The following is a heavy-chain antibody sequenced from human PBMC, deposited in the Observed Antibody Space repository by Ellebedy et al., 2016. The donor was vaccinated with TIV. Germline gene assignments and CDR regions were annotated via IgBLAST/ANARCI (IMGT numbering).Heavy chain of an antibody. CDR2: INTGNGNT. J-gene: IGHJ6*02. CDR1: GHIFTTYG. CDR3: ATREWQDPVDV. Sequence: ASVKVSCXASGHIFTTYGIHWVRQAPGQRPEWMGWINTGNGNTKYSQKFQGRITITRDTSATTAYMELSGLVSEDTAVYYCATREWQDPVDVWGQGTTVTVSS. V-gene: IGHV1-3*04. D-gene: IGHD3-3*01.